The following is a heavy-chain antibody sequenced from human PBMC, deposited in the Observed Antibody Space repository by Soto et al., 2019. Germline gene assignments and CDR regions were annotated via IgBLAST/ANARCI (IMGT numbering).Heavy chain of an antibody. V-gene: IGHV3-9*01. D-gene: IGHD6-19*01. CDR1: GFTFDDYA. CDR3: AKDIKRVDGFDY. J-gene: IGHJ4*02. Sequence: PGGSLRLSCAASGFTFDDYAMHWVRQAPGKGLEWVSGISWNSGSIGYADSVKGRFTISRDNAKNSLYLQMNSLRAEDTALYYCAKDIKRVDGFDYWGQGTLVTSPQ. CDR2: ISWNSGSI.